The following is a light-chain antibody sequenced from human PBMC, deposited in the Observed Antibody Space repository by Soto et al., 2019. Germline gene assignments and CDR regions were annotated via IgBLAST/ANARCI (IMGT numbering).Light chain of an antibody. CDR3: QQPNSYPPST. Sequence: DIQLTQSPSILSASVGDSVAITCRASQAIPSYIAWYQQKPGKAPKLLIYAVSTLQSGVPSRFIGRGFGTEFTLTISSLQPEDFATYYCQQPNSYPPSTFDPGTKVDVK. J-gene: IGKJ3*01. CDR2: AVS. CDR1: QAIPSY. V-gene: IGKV1-9*01.